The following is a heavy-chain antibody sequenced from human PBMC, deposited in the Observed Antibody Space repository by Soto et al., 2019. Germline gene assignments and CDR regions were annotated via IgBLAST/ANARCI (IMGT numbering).Heavy chain of an antibody. CDR2: MNPNSGNT. Sequence: ASVKVSCKASGYTFTCTSYDIKWVRQATGQGLEWMGWMNPNSGNTGYAQKFQGRVTMTRNTSISTAYMELSSPRSEDTAVYYCASAYPGRLCTGGVYYPLTYWGQGTLVTVSS. CDR1: GYTFTCTSYD. CDR3: ASAYPGRLCTGGVYYPLTY. J-gene: IGHJ4*02. V-gene: IGHV1-8*01. D-gene: IGHD2-8*02.